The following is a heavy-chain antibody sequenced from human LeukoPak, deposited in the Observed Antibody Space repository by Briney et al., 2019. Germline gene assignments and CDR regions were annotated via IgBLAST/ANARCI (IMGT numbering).Heavy chain of an antibody. CDR3: ARGPGSSGGYYVGDF. CDR1: GESVSRNDAA. CDR2: TYYRSQWYS. V-gene: IGHV6-1*01. Sequence: SQTLSLTCAISGESVSRNDAAWSWIRQSPSRGLEWLGRTYYRSQWYSEYAVSVKSRISINADTSKNQISLQLNSVTPEDTAVYYCARGPGSSGGYYVGDFWGQGTLVTVSS. J-gene: IGHJ4*02. D-gene: IGHD1-26*01.